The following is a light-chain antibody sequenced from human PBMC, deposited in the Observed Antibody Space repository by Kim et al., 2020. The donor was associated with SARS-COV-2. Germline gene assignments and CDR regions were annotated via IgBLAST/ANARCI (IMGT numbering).Light chain of an antibody. Sequence: QSALTRPRSVSGSPGQSVTISCTGTSSDVGAYDFVSWYQQHPGQAPKLMVYAVTKRPSGVPNRFSGSKSANTASLTISGLQAEDEADYYCCSYAGTYIYVFGTGTKVTVL. CDR2: AVT. CDR1: SSDVGAYDF. CDR3: CSYAGTYIYV. V-gene: IGLV2-11*01. J-gene: IGLJ1*01.